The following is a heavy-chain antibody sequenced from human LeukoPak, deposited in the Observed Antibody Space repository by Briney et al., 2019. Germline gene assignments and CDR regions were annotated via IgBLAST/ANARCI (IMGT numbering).Heavy chain of an antibody. CDR2: IKSKTDGGTT. CDR3: TTTIGYCSSTSCSNWFDP. J-gene: IGHJ5*02. CDR1: GFTFNNAW. D-gene: IGHD2-2*01. V-gene: IGHV3-15*01. Sequence: GGSLRLSCAASGFTFNNAWMSWVRQAPGKGLEWVGRIKSKTDGGTTDYAAPVKGRFTISRDDSKNTLYLQMNSLKTEDTAVYYCTTTIGYCSSTSCSNWFDPWGQGTLVTVSS.